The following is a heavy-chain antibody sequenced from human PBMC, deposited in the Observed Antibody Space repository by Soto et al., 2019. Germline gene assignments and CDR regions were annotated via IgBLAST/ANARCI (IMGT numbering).Heavy chain of an antibody. V-gene: IGHV3-30-3*01. J-gene: IGHJ4*02. Sequence: PGGSLRLSCAASGFTFSSYAMHWVRQAPGKGLEWVAVISYDGSNKYYADSVKGRFTISRDNSKNTLYLQMNSLRAEDTAVYYCSRQLDWQSGYYFDDWDQGTLVTVSS. CDR3: SRQLDWQSGYYFDD. D-gene: IGHD3-9*01. CDR1: GFTFSSYA. CDR2: ISYDGSNK.